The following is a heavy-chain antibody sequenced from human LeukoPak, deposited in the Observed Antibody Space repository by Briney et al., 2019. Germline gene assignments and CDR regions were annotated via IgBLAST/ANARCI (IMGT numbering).Heavy chain of an antibody. V-gene: IGHV4-39*06. D-gene: IGHD6-13*01. CDR2: IYYTGST. CDR3: ARNLIPEQLVLNF. J-gene: IGHJ4*02. CDR1: GGSISSSSYY. Sequence: SETLSLTCTVSGGSISSSSYYWGWIRQPPGKGLESIGNIYYTGSTNYNPSLKSRVTMSVDTSKNQFTLNLKSVTPEDTAVYYCARNLIPEQLVLNFWGQGTLVTVSS.